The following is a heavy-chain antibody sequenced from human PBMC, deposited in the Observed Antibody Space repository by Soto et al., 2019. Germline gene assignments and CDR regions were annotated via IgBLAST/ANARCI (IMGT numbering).Heavy chain of an antibody. CDR2: ISPSGTT. D-gene: IGHD5-18*01. CDR3: ATSVWFRIQPEI. J-gene: IGHJ4*02. CDR1: GGSFSHNY. V-gene: IGHV4-34*01. Sequence: SETLSLTCAVYGGSFSHNYWTWFRQPPGKGLEWIGEISPSGTTKYIPSLKSRGTISVDTSRKQFFLKVTSVSAADTAVYYCATSVWFRIQPEIWGPGTLVTVSS.